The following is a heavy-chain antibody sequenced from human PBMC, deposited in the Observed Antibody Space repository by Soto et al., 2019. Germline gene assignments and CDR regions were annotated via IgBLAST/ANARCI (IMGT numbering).Heavy chain of an antibody. J-gene: IGHJ5*02. D-gene: IGHD6-13*01. CDR1: GFTFSSYS. V-gene: IGHV3-48*02. Sequence: GGSLRLSCAASGFTFSSYSMNWVRQAPGKGLEWVSYISSSSSTIYYADSVKGRFTISRDNAKNSLYLQMNSLRDEDTAVYYCARDSYSSRWYWLDPWGQGTLVTVSS. CDR2: ISSSSSTI. CDR3: ARDSYSSRWYWLDP.